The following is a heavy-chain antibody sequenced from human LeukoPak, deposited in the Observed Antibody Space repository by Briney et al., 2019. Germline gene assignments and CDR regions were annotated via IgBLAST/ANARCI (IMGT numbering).Heavy chain of an antibody. V-gene: IGHV4-59*08. CDR1: GGSISSYY. D-gene: IGHD3/OR15-3a*01. CDR3: ARQTGSGLFTLP. CDR2: IYYSGST. J-gene: IGHJ4*02. Sequence: SETLSLTCAVSGGSISSYYWSWIRQPPGKGLEWIGYIYYSGSTNYNPSLKSRVTISVDTSKNQISLRLTSVTATDTAMYYCARQTGSGLFTLPGGQGTLVTVSS.